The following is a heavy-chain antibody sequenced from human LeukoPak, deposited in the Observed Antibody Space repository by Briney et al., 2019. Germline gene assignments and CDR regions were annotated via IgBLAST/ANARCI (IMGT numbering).Heavy chain of an antibody. CDR2: ISYDGSNK. V-gene: IGHV3-30-3*01. J-gene: IGHJ3*02. D-gene: IGHD2-2*01. Sequence: RPGGSLRLSCAASGFTFSSYAMHWVRQAPGKGLEWVAVISYDGSNKYYADSVKGRFTISRDNSKNTLYLQMNSLRAEDTAVYYCARDHQPLRVYAFDIWGQGTMVTVSS. CDR1: GFTFSSYA. CDR3: ARDHQPLRVYAFDI.